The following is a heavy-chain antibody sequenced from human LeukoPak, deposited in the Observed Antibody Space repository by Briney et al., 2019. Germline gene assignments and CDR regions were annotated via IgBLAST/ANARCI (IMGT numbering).Heavy chain of an antibody. V-gene: IGHV3-23*01. D-gene: IGHD4-17*01. CDR1: GFTFTSYA. CDR3: AKVRRLTTVTAGYFDS. Sequence: GGSLRLSCAASGFTFTSYAMSWVRQAPGKGLEWVSGIRGSDSSTYYADSVKGRFTISRDTSRNTVYLQMNSLRDEDTAVNFCAKVRRLTTVTAGYFDSWGQGTLVTVSS. J-gene: IGHJ4*02. CDR2: IRGSDSST.